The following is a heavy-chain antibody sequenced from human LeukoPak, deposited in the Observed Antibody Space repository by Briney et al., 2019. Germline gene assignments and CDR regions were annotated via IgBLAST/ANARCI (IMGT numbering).Heavy chain of an antibody. CDR1: GGTFSSYA. CDR2: IIPIFGTA. V-gene: IGHV1-69*01. Sequence: ASVKVSCKASGGTFSSYAISWVRQAPGQGLEWMGGIIPIFGTANYAQKFQGRVTITADESKRTDYMELSSLRSEDTAVYYCARDSTYYDILTGYYNRNPSDYWGQGTLVTVSS. D-gene: IGHD3-9*01. CDR3: ARDSTYYDILTGYYNRNPSDY. J-gene: IGHJ4*02.